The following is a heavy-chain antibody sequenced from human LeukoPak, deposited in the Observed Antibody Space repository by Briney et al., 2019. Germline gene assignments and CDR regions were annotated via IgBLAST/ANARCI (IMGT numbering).Heavy chain of an antibody. D-gene: IGHD3-22*01. J-gene: IGHJ4*02. CDR3: ARLAGYFYDSSGYPKPSSLIDF. Sequence: SETLSLTCTVSGGSISSTNYYWGWIRQPPGKGLECIGTIYYSGSTYYSPSLKSRVTISVDTSKNQCSLKLSSVTAADTAMYYCARLAGYFYDSSGYPKPSSLIDFWGQGTLVTVSS. CDR2: IYYSGST. V-gene: IGHV4-39*01. CDR1: GGSISSTNYY.